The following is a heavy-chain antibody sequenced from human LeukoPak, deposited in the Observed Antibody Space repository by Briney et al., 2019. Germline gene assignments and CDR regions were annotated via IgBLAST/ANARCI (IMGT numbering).Heavy chain of an antibody. CDR1: GGSVSSSSYY. CDR2: IYYSGTT. Sequence: PSETLSLTCTVSGGSVSSSSYYWGWIRQPPGKGLEWIGSIYYSGTTYYNPSLKSRVTISVDTPKNQFSLKLSSVTAADTAVYSWARLGVFFDMGGKGKMVTFSS. D-gene: IGHD1-26*01. CDR3: ARLGVFFDM. V-gene: IGHV4-39*01. J-gene: IGHJ3*02.